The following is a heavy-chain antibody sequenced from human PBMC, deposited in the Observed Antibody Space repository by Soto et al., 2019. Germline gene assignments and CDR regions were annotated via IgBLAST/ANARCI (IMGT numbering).Heavy chain of an antibody. CDR2: IYWDDDK. J-gene: IGHJ5*02. CDR3: AHRRIPQPNPNAEWHKDRYNWFDP. V-gene: IGHV2-5*02. D-gene: IGHD3-3*01. Sequence: SGPTLVNPTQTLTLTCTFSGFSLSTSGVGVGWIRQPPGKALEWLALIYWDDDKRYSPSLKSRLTITKANSKNQVVLTMTNMDPVDTATYYCAHRRIPQPNPNAEWHKDRYNWFDPWGQGTLVTVSS. CDR1: GFSLSTSGVG.